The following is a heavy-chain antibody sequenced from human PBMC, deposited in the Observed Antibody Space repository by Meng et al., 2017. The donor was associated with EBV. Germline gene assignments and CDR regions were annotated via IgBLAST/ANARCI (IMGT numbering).Heavy chain of an antibody. Sequence: LLEAAGAVVENPTGSLCLSCACSGGSISSGNWLSWVRQPPGKGLEWIGQIYHSGGTNYTPSLKNRVTISVDKSKNQLSLKLISVTASDTAVYYCVGTRTGIPDYWGQGTLVTVSS. D-gene: IGHD1-1*01. CDR3: VGTRTGIPDY. J-gene: IGHJ4*02. CDR1: GGSISSGNW. V-gene: IGHV4-4*02. CDR2: IYHSGGT.